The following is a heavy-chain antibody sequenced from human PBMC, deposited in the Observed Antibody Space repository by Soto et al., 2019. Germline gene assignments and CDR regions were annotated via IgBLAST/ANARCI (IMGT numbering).Heavy chain of an antibody. Sequence: GGSLRLSCAASGFTFSSYAMSWVRQAPGKGLEWVSAISGSGGSTYYADSVKGRFTISRDNSKNTLYLQMNSLRAEDTAVYYCAKESRGDYYVQRDAFDIWGQGTMVTVSS. CDR2: ISGSGGST. J-gene: IGHJ3*02. V-gene: IGHV3-23*01. D-gene: IGHD3-10*02. CDR1: GFTFSSYA. CDR3: AKESRGDYYVQRDAFDI.